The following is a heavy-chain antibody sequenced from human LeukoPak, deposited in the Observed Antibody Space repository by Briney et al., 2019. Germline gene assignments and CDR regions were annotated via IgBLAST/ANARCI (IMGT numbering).Heavy chain of an antibody. CDR1: GFTFSSYS. CDR2: INHSGST. D-gene: IGHD3-9*01. V-gene: IGHV4-34*01. Sequence: PGGSLRLSCAASGFTFSSYSMNWVRQPPGKGLEWIGEINHSGSTNYNPSLKSRVTISVDTSKNQFSLKLSSVTAADTAVYYCASTPSAEPDTYYDILTGWDAFDIWGQGTMVTVSS. CDR3: ASTPSAEPDTYYDILTGWDAFDI. J-gene: IGHJ3*02.